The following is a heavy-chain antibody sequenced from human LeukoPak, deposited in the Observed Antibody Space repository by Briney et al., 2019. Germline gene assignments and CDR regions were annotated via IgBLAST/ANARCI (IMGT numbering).Heavy chain of an antibody. CDR2: IFQDGNK. CDR1: GGSISSGHYS. V-gene: IGHV4-30-2*02. J-gene: IGHJ6*02. CDR3: ARLPLPVGATNYYYYGMDV. Sequence: PSQTLSLTCAVSGGSISSGHYSWTWIRQPPGKGLEWIGYIFQDGNKVYNPSLKSRVTISVDTSKNQFSLKLSSVTAADTAVYYCARLPLPVGATNYYYYGMDVWGQGTTVTVSS. D-gene: IGHD1-26*01.